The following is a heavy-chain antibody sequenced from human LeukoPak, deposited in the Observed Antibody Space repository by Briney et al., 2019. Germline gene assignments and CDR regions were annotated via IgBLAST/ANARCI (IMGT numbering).Heavy chain of an antibody. Sequence: SETLSLTCTVSGGSISPYYWSWVRQPPGKRLEWIGYIYYSGSTNYNPSLKSRVTMSVDTSKNQFSLKVNSVTAADTAVYYCARATSTGYFYSDSWGQGTLVIVSS. D-gene: IGHD3-22*01. CDR2: IYYSGST. J-gene: IGHJ4*02. CDR1: GGSISPYY. V-gene: IGHV4-59*01. CDR3: ARATSTGYFYSDS.